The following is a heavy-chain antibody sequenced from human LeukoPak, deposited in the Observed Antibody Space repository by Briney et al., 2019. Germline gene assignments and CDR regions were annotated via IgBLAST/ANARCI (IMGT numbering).Heavy chain of an antibody. J-gene: IGHJ3*02. Sequence: SVKVSCKASGGTFSSYAISWVRQAPGQGLEWMGGIIPIFGTANYAQKFQGRVTITADESTSTAYMELSSLRSEDTAVYYCARGGAGYCSSTSCYPKVADAFDIWGQGTMVTVSS. D-gene: IGHD2-2*01. CDR3: ARGGAGYCSSTSCYPKVADAFDI. CDR2: IIPIFGTA. V-gene: IGHV1-69*13. CDR1: GGTFSSYA.